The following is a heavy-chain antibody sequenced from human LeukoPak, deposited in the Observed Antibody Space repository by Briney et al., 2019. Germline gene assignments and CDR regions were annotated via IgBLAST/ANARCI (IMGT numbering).Heavy chain of an antibody. J-gene: IGHJ4*02. D-gene: IGHD3-10*01. CDR2: IKQDGSEK. CDR1: GFTFSSYW. CDR3: ARGSSLWFGDR. Sequence: GGSLRLSCAASGFTFSSYWMTWVRQAPGKGLEWVANIKQDGSEKYYVDSVKGRFTISRDNAKNLLYLQTNSLRAEDTAMYFCARGSSLWFGDRWGQGTRVTVSS. V-gene: IGHV3-7*03.